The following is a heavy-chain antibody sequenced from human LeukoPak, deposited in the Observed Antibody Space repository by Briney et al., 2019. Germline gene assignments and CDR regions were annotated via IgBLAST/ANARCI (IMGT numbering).Heavy chain of an antibody. V-gene: IGHV3-48*01. CDR2: ISSSSTTI. J-gene: IGHJ4*02. D-gene: IGHD6-6*01. Sequence: GGSLRLSCAASGFIFSSHSMSWVRQAPGTGLEWLSYISSSSTTIYYADSVKGRFTISRDNAKNSLYLQVNSLRPEDTAVYYCARGDLIATLGYWGQGTLVTVSS. CDR1: GFIFSSHS. CDR3: ARGDLIATLGY.